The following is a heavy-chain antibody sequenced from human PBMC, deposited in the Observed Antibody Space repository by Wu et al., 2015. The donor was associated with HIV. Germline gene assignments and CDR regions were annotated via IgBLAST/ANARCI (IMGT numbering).Heavy chain of an antibody. V-gene: IGHV1-69*13. J-gene: IGHJ6*02. CDR1: GDTFNSYA. CDR3: ARRGSWGDHNNMIRGGLDV. CDR2: IIPIFSQI. D-gene: IGHD3-10*01. Sequence: QVQVVQSGAEVKKPGSSVKVSCKASGDTFNSYAISWVRQAPGQGLEWIGKIIPIFSQIKFAQKFRDRVTITADETTSTVYLEVSSLRSEDTAVYYCARRGSWGDHNNMIRGGLDVWGRGTTVTVSS.